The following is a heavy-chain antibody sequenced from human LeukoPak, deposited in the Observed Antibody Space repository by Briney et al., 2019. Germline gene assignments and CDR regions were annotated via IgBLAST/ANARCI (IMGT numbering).Heavy chain of an antibody. CDR3: TKNTQYSGYYDC. CDR1: GFTFSSYP. Sequence: GGSLRLSCAASGFTFSSYPMTWVRQAPGKGPEWVSFISDSGGITYYADSVKGRFTISRDNSKYTLYLQMNSLRAEDTAAYYCTKNTQYSGYYDCWGQGTLVAVSS. V-gene: IGHV3-23*01. J-gene: IGHJ4*02. CDR2: ISDSGGIT. D-gene: IGHD6-6*01.